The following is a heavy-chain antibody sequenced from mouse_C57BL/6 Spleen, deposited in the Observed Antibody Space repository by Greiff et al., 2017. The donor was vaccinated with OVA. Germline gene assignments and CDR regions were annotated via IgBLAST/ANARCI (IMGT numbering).Heavy chain of an antibody. V-gene: IGHV1-26*01. CDR1: GYTFTDYY. CDR3: ARREYGTTVVAPMDY. D-gene: IGHD1-1*01. J-gene: IGHJ4*01. CDR2: INPNNGGT. Sequence: VQLQQSGPELVKPGASVKISCKASGYTFTDYYMNWVKQSHGKSLEWIGDINPNNGGTSYNQKFKGKATLTVDKSSSTAYMELRSLTSEDSAVYYCARREYGTTVVAPMDYWGQGTSVTVSS.